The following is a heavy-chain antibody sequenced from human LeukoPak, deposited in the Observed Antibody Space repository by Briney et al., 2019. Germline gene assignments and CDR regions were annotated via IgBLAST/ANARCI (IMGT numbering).Heavy chain of an antibody. CDR3: ARAHGEVNFDY. CDR1: GDSISSGGYY. CDR2: IYYSGST. Sequence: SQTLSLTCTVSGDSISSGGYYWSWIRQHPGKGLEWIGYIYYSGSTYYNPSLKSRFTISIDTSKNQFSLRLNSATAADTAVYYCARAHGEVNFDYWGQGTLVTVSS. V-gene: IGHV4-31*03. D-gene: IGHD3-10*01. J-gene: IGHJ4*02.